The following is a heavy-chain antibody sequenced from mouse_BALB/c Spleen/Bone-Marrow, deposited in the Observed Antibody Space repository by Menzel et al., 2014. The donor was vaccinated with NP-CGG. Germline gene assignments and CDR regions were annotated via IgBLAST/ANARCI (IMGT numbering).Heavy chain of an antibody. J-gene: IGHJ3*01. CDR1: GYTFTSYY. D-gene: IGHD4-1*01. CDR2: INPSNGGT. V-gene: IGHV1S16*01. Sequence: QVQLKQSGTELVKPGASVKLSCKASGYTFTSYYIYWVKQRPGQGLEWIGEINPSNGGTNFNEKFKSKATLTVDKSSSTAYMQLSSLTSEDSAVYYCTIQGTGTFAYWGQGTLVTVSA. CDR3: TIQGTGTFAY.